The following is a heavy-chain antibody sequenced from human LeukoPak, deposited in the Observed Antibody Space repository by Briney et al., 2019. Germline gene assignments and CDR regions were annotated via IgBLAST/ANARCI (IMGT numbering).Heavy chain of an antibody. CDR1: GFTLSSCD. CDR2: ISSSASVT. CDR3: ARARLYYYGSGSYRYDY. D-gene: IGHD3-10*01. Sequence: GGSLRLSCAVSGFTLSSCDMNWVRQAPGEGLEWISYISSSASVTYYADSVKGRFTISRDNAKNSLYLQMNSLRAEDTAVYYCARARLYYYGSGSYRYDYWGQGTLVSVSS. V-gene: IGHV3-48*03. J-gene: IGHJ4*02.